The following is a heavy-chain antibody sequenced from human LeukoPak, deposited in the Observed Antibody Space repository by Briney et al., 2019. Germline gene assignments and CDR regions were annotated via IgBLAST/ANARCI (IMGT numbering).Heavy chain of an antibody. CDR3: ASPLTVAGRGTDY. J-gene: IGHJ4*02. CDR2: ISSSSSYI. CDR1: GFTFSSYS. V-gene: IGHV3-21*01. D-gene: IGHD6-19*01. Sequence: GGSLRLSCAASGFTFSSYSMNRVRQAPGKGLEWVSSISSSSSYIYYADSVKGRFTISRDNAKNSLYLQMNSLRAEDTAVYYCASPLTVAGRGTDYWGQGTLVTVSS.